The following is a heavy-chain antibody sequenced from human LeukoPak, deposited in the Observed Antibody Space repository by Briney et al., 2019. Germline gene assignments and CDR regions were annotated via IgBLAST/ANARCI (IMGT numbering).Heavy chain of an antibody. Sequence: ASVKVSCKASGYTFTSHGISWVRRAPGQGLEWMGWISAYNGNTNYAQKLQGRVTMTTDTSTSTAYMELRSLRSDDTAVYYCARDGMRGVVVPAAIGDYWGQGTLVTVSS. V-gene: IGHV1-18*01. CDR1: GYTFTSHG. CDR3: ARDGMRGVVVPAAIGDY. CDR2: ISAYNGNT. D-gene: IGHD2-2*01. J-gene: IGHJ4*02.